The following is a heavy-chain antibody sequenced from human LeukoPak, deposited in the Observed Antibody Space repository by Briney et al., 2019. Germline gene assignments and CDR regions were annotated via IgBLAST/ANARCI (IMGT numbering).Heavy chain of an antibody. D-gene: IGHD6-6*01. J-gene: IGHJ4*02. Sequence: SGGSLRLSCAASGFTFSSYWMHWVRQPPGEGLVGVSRIDSDGIGTVYADSVKGRFTISRDNAKNTLYLQMNSLRAEDTAVYYCARGSSSGRYFDYWGQGTLVTVSS. CDR1: GFTFSSYW. V-gene: IGHV3-74*01. CDR2: IDSDGIGT. CDR3: ARGSSSGRYFDY.